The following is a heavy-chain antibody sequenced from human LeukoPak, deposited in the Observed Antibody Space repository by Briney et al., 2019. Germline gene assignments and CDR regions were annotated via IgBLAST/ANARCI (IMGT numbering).Heavy chain of an antibody. CDR1: GGSFSGYY. CDR2: INHSGST. J-gene: IGHJ5*02. CDR3: ARAPSSGYSSGWYSGWFDP. D-gene: IGHD6-19*01. Sequence: SETLSLTCAVYGGSFSGYYWSWIRQPPGKGLEWIGEINHSGSTNYNPSLKSRVTISVDTSKNQFSLKLSSVTAADTAVYYCARAPSSGYSSGWYSGWFDPWGQGTLVTVSS. V-gene: IGHV4-34*01.